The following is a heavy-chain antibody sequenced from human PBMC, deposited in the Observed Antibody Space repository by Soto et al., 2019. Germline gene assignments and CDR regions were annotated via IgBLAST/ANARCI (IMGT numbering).Heavy chain of an antibody. CDR3: AKLDCSGGSCYSSHLYYYYMDV. J-gene: IGHJ6*03. D-gene: IGHD2-15*01. CDR1: GFTFSSYG. CDR2: ISYDGSNK. Sequence: GGSLRLSCAASGFTFSSYGMHWVRQAPGKGLEWVAVISYDGSNKYYADSVKGRFTISRDNSKNTLYLQMNSLRAEDTAVYYCAKLDCSGGSCYSSHLYYYYMDVWGKGTTVTVSS. V-gene: IGHV3-30*18.